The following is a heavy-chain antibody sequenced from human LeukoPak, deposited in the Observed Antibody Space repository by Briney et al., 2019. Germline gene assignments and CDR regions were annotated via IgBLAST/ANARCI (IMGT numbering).Heavy chain of an antibody. CDR3: ARSIAARRLRYYGMDV. CDR1: GYTFTSYD. Sequence: ASVRVSCKASGYTFTSYDINWVRQAPGQGLEWMGWMNPSSGNTGYAQKFQGRVTMTRNTSISTAYMELSSLRSEDTAVYYCARSIAARRLRYYGMDVWGQGTTVTVSS. CDR2: MNPSSGNT. V-gene: IGHV1-8*01. J-gene: IGHJ6*02. D-gene: IGHD6-6*01.